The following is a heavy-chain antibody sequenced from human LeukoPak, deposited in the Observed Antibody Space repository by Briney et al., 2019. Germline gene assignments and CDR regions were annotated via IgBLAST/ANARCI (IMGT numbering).Heavy chain of an antibody. CDR2: INSDGSST. Sequence: GGSLRLSCAASGFTFSGYWMHWVRQAPGKGLVWVSRINSDGSSTSYADSVKGRFTISRDNAKNTLYLQMNSLRAEDTAVYYCARERVGASMDVWGQGTTVTVSS. CDR1: GFTFSGYW. V-gene: IGHV3-74*01. D-gene: IGHD1-26*01. CDR3: ARERVGASMDV. J-gene: IGHJ6*02.